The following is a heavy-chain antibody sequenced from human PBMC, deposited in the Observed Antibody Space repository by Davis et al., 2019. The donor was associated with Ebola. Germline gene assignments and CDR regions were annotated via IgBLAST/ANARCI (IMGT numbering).Heavy chain of an antibody. Sequence: GESLKISCAASGFTFSSYSINWVRQAPGKGLEWVSSISSSSSYIYYADSVKGRFTISRDDAKNSLYVQMNSLRDEDTAVYYCARDRVGYDYYGMDVWGQGTTVIVSS. CDR3: ARDRVGYDYYGMDV. CDR2: ISSSSSYI. CDR1: GFTFSSYS. J-gene: IGHJ6*02. V-gene: IGHV3-21*01. D-gene: IGHD3-10*01.